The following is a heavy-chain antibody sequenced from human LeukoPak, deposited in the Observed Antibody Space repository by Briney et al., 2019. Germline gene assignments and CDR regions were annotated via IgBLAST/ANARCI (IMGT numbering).Heavy chain of an antibody. Sequence: SETLSLTCTVSGGSIISSNYYWGWIRQSPGKGLEWIGSIYHSGRTYYNPSLKGRVTISVDTSKNQFSLKLPSVTATDTAVFYCARQNSYFYDSSGVDAFDIWGQGTTVTVSS. CDR2: IYHSGRT. D-gene: IGHD3-22*01. J-gene: IGHJ3*02. CDR1: GGSIISSNYY. V-gene: IGHV4-39*01. CDR3: ARQNSYFYDSSGVDAFDI.